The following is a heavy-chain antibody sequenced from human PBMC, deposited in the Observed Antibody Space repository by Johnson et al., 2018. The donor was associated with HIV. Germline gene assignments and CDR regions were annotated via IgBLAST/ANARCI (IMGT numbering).Heavy chain of an antibody. CDR1: GFTVSSNY. CDR2: IYSGGST. Sequence: QVVESGGGVVQPGRSLRLSCAASGFTVSSNYMSWVRQAPGKGLEWVSVIYSGGSTYYADSVKGRFTISRDNSKNTLYLQMNSLRAEDTAVYYCARDRSENAFDIWGQGTMVTVSS. J-gene: IGHJ3*02. V-gene: IGHV3-66*01. CDR3: ARDRSENAFDI.